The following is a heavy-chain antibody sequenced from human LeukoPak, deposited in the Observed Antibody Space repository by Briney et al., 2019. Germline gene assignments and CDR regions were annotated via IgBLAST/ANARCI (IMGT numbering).Heavy chain of an antibody. CDR2: ISSSGSTV. CDR1: GFTFSSYE. Sequence: GGSLRLSCAASGFTFSSYEMNWVRQAPGKGLEWVSYISSSGSTVYYADSVKGRFTISRDNAKNSLYLQMNSLRAEDTAVYYCARKRARGLDYWGQGTLVTVSS. J-gene: IGHJ4*02. CDR3: ARKRARGLDY. V-gene: IGHV3-48*03. D-gene: IGHD3-10*01.